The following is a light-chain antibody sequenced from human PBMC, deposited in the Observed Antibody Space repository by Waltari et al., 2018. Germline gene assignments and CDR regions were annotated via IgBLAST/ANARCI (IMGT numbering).Light chain of an antibody. Sequence: DIQMTQSPSSLSASVGDRVTITCRASQSVSSFLNWYQQKPGKAPQLLIYAAYTLESGVPSRFSGSGSGTDFTLAISSLQLEDFATYYCQQSYTVPITFGPGTKVDIK. CDR3: QQSYTVPIT. J-gene: IGKJ3*01. CDR2: AAY. CDR1: QSVSSF. V-gene: IGKV1-39*01.